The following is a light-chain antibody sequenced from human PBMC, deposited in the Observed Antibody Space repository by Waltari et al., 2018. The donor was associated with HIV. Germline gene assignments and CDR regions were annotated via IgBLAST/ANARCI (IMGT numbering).Light chain of an antibody. CDR1: NSDVGAYNH. J-gene: IGLJ2*01. V-gene: IGLV2-14*01. CDR3: SSYTSSSTPL. CDR2: NVT. Sequence: QSALTQPASVSGSPGQSIAISCTGTNSDVGAYNHVSWYQHHPGKAPKLMIYNVTNRPSGVSDRFSGSKSGNTASLTISGLQAEDEADYYCSSYTSSSTPLFGGGTKLTVL.